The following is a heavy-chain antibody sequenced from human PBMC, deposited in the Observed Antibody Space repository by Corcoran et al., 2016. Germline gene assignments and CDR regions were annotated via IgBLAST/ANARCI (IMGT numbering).Heavy chain of an antibody. CDR2: IRSKAYGGTT. CDR1: GFTFGDYA. Sequence: EVRLVESGGGLVQPGRSLRLSCTASGFTFGDYAMSWFRQAPGKGLEWVGFIRSKAYGGTTEYAAFVKGRFTISRDDSKSIAYLQMNSLKTEDPAVEYCTRAGGWNYEEDYYYYGMDVWGQGTTVTVSS. J-gene: IGHJ6*02. V-gene: IGHV3-49*03. CDR3: TRAGGWNYEEDYYYYGMDV. D-gene: IGHD1-7*01.